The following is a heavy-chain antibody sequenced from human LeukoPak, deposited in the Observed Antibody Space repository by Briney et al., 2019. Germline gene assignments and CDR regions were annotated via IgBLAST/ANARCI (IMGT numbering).Heavy chain of an antibody. CDR3: ARGIMGATLEFDY. CDR2: ISGSGGST. J-gene: IGHJ4*02. CDR1: GFTFSSYA. V-gene: IGHV3-23*01. Sequence: GGSLRLSCAASGFTFSSYAMSWVRQAPGKGLEWVSAISGSGGSTYYADSVKGRFTISRDSAKNSLYLQMNSLRAEDTAIYYCARGIMGATLEFDYWGQGTLVTVSS. D-gene: IGHD1-26*01.